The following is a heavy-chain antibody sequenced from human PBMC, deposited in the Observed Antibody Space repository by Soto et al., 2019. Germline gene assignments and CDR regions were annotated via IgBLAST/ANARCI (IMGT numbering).Heavy chain of an antibody. Sequence: QVQLVESGGGVVQPGRSLRLSCAASGFTFSSYAMHWVRQAPGKGLEWVAVISYDGSNKYYADSVKGRFTISRDNSKNTQYLQMNSLRAEDTAVYYCARGDEWELLRGAFDYWGQGTLVTVSS. D-gene: IGHD1-26*01. CDR3: ARGDEWELLRGAFDY. V-gene: IGHV3-30-3*01. CDR1: GFTFSSYA. CDR2: ISYDGSNK. J-gene: IGHJ4*02.